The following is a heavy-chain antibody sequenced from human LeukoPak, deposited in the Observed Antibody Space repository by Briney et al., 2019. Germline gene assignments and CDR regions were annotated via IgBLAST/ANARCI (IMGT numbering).Heavy chain of an antibody. D-gene: IGHD2-2*01. CDR1: GFTLSSYW. J-gene: IGHJ6*02. CDR2: INSDGSST. Sequence: GGSLRLSCAVSGFTLSSYWMHWVRQAPGKGLVWVSRINSDGSSTSYADSVKGRFTISRDNAKSTLYLQMNSLRAEDTAVYYCARGPQRGAAANYYGMDVWGQGTTATVSS. V-gene: IGHV3-74*01. CDR3: ARGPQRGAAANYYGMDV.